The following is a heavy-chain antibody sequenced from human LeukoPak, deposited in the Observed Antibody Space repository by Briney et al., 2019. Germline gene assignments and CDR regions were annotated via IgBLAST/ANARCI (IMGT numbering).Heavy chain of an antibody. CDR1: GGSLSSYY. CDR3: ARGSSGTYSAFDI. Sequence: SETLSLTCTVSGGSLSSYYWSWIRQPPGKGLEWIGYIYYSGSTNYNPSLKSRVTISVDTSKNQFSLRLTSVTAADTAVYYCARGSSGTYSAFDIWGQGTMVTVSS. V-gene: IGHV4-59*01. CDR2: IYYSGST. J-gene: IGHJ3*02. D-gene: IGHD3-22*01.